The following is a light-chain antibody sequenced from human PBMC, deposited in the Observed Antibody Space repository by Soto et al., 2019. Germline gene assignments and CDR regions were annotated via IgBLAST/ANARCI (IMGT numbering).Light chain of an antibody. CDR3: QQYGNPPPYS. Sequence: EIVLTQSPGTLSLSPGERATLSCRASQSVSRSLLAWYQQKPGQAPRLLIYGASTRATGIADRFSGSGSGTDFTFTISRLEPEDFAVYYCQQYGNPPPYSFGQGTKLGIK. CDR2: GAS. V-gene: IGKV3-20*01. J-gene: IGKJ2*03. CDR1: QSVSRSL.